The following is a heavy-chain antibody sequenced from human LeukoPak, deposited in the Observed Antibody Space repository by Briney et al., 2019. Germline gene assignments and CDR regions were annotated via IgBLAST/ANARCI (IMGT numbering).Heavy chain of an antibody. V-gene: IGHV1-18*01. CDR1: GYTLTSYG. J-gene: IGHJ4*02. CDR2: ISAYNGNT. D-gene: IGHD1-26*01. CDR3: ARPLIPSGSYFYYFDY. Sequence: ASVKVSCKASGYTLTSYGIGWVRQAPGQELEWMGWISAYNGNTNYAQNFQGRVTMTTDTSTSTAYMELRSLRSDDTAVYYCARPLIPSGSYFYYFDYWGQGTLVTVSS.